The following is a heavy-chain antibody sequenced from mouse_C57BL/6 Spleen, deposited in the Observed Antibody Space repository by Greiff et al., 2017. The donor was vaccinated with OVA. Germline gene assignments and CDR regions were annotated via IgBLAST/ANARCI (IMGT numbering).Heavy chain of an antibody. V-gene: IGHV1-15*01. Sequence: QVQLQQSGAELVRPGASVTLSCKASGYTFTDYEMHWVKQTPVHGLEWIGAIDPETGGTAYNQKFKGKAILTADKSSSTAYMELRSLTSEDSAVYYWTRSGVMITTFFDYWGQGTTLTVSS. J-gene: IGHJ2*01. CDR3: TRSGVMITTFFDY. D-gene: IGHD2-4*01. CDR2: IDPETGGT. CDR1: GYTFTDYE.